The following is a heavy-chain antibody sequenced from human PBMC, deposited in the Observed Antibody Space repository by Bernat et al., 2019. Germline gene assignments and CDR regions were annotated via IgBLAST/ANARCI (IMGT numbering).Heavy chain of an antibody. J-gene: IGHJ4*02. Sequence: QVQLVQSGAEVKKPGASVKVSCKASGYTFTSYAMHLVRQAPGQRLEWMGWINAGNGNTKYSQKFQGRVNITRDTSASTAYKELSSLRSEDTAVYYCATLVVPAAMIAAAGNRDDYWGQGTLVTVSS. CDR3: ATLVVPAAMIAAAGNRDDY. CDR2: INAGNGNT. V-gene: IGHV1-3*01. D-gene: IGHD2-2*01. CDR1: GYTFTSYA.